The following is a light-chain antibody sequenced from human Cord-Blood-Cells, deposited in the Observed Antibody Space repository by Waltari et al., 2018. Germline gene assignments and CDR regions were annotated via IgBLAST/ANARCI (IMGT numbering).Light chain of an antibody. V-gene: IGKV3-11*01. CDR1: QSVSSY. CDR2: DAS. CDR3: QQRSNWPPFT. Sequence: EIVLTQSPATLSLSPGERATLFCRASQSVSSYLAWYQQKPGQAPRLLIYDASNRATGIPARFSGSGSGTDFTLTISSLVPEDFAVYYCQQRSNWPPFTFGPGTKVDIK. J-gene: IGKJ3*01.